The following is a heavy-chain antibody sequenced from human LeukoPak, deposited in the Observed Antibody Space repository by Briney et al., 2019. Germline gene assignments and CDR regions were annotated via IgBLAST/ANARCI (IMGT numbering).Heavy chain of an antibody. CDR1: GYTFTSYG. V-gene: IGHV1-18*01. CDR3: ARDGYYDSSGYYWRAFDI. J-gene: IGHJ3*02. Sequence: GASVKVSCEASGYTFTSYGISWVRQAPGQGLEWMGWISAYNGNTNYAQKLQGRVTMTTDTSTSTAYMELRSLRSDDTAVYYCARDGYYDSSGYYWRAFDIWGQGTMVTVSS. CDR2: ISAYNGNT. D-gene: IGHD3-22*01.